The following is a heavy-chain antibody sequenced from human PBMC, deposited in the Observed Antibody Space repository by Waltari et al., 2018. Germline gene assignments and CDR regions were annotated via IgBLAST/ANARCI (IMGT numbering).Heavy chain of an antibody. Sequence: QITLKESGPTLVKATQTLTLTCSFSGFSLTTSGVGVGWIRQPPGKALDWLGLIYCNDDKTYSQSLQDRLTITRDTSKDQLVLTMTNVEPVDTGTDYCAHRRHPGAAFDIWGQGTVVAVSS. CDR2: IYCNDDK. CDR3: AHRRHPGAAFDI. CDR1: GFSLTTSGVG. D-gene: IGHD1-1*01. J-gene: IGHJ3*02. V-gene: IGHV2-5*01.